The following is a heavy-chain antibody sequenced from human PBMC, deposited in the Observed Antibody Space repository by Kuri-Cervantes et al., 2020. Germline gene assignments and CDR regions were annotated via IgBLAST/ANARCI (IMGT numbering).Heavy chain of an antibody. V-gene: IGHV1-8*01. CDR3: ARVDGFGETTDYCYYYGMDV. CDR2: MNPNSGNT. CDR1: GYTFTSYD. J-gene: IGHJ6*02. Sequence: ASVKVSCKASGYTFTSYDINWVRQATGQGLEWMGWMNPNSGNTGYAQKFQGRVTMTRDTSTSTVYMELSRLRSDDTAVYYCARVDGFGETTDYCYYYGMDVWGQGTTVTVSS. D-gene: IGHD3-10*01.